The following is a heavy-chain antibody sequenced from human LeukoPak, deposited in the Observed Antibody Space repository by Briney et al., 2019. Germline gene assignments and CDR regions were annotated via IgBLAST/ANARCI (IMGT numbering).Heavy chain of an antibody. Sequence: GGSLRLSCAASGFTFSSYWMSWVRQAPGKGLEWVANIKRDGSEKYYVDSVKGRFTISRDNAKNSLYLQMNSLRAEDTAVYYCAREGVLLWFGVFDYWGQGTLITVSS. CDR1: GFTFSSYW. V-gene: IGHV3-7*01. D-gene: IGHD3-10*01. J-gene: IGHJ4*02. CDR3: AREGVLLWFGVFDY. CDR2: IKRDGSEK.